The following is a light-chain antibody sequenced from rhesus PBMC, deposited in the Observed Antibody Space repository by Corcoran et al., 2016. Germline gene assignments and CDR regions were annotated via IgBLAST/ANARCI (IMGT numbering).Light chain of an antibody. Sequence: QAVVTQEPSLTVSPGGTVTLTCGSSAGAVTGSHYPYWFQQKPGQAPRTLIYDTSNKLSWTPARFSGSLLGGKAALTLSGAQPEDEAGYYGWLHYIGAQLVFGSGTKWTVL. V-gene: IGLV7-88*01. CDR1: AGAVTGSHY. J-gene: IGLJ6*01. CDR2: DTS. CDR3: WLHYIGAQLV.